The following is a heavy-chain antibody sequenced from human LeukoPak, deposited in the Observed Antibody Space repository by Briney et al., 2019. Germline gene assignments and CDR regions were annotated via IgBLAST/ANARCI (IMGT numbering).Heavy chain of an antibody. D-gene: IGHD3-3*01. Sequence: SVKVSCKASGGTFSSYAISWVRQAPGQGLEWMGGIIPIFGTANYAQKFQGRVTITADESTSTAYMELSSLRSEDTAVYYCARDPTSFWSPYYYFDYWGQGTLVTVSS. CDR3: ARDPTSFWSPYYYFDY. V-gene: IGHV1-69*13. J-gene: IGHJ4*02. CDR2: IIPIFGTA. CDR1: GGTFSSYA.